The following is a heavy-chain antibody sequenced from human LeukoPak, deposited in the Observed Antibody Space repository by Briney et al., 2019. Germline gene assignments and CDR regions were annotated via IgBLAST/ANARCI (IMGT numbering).Heavy chain of an antibody. CDR3: ARYAYYDILTGYLTFEY. Sequence: GGSLRLSCAASGFTFSSYSINWVRQAPGKGLEWVSCVSSTSSFIYYADSVKGRFTISRDNAKNSLYLQMNSLRAEDTAVYYCARYAYYDILTGYLTFEYWGQGTLVTVSS. D-gene: IGHD3-9*01. V-gene: IGHV3-21*01. CDR1: GFTFSSYS. CDR2: VSSTSSFI. J-gene: IGHJ4*02.